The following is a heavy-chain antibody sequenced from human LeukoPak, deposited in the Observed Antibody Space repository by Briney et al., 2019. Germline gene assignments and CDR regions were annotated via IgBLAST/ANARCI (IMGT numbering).Heavy chain of an antibody. J-gene: IGHJ5*02. Sequence: SETLSLTCTVSGGSISSSSYYWGWIRQPPGKGLEWIGSIYYSVSTYYNPSLKSRVTISVDTSKNQFSLKLSSVTAADTAVYYCARDPRHYYGSGSSSINWFDPWGQGTLVTVSS. CDR1: GGSISSSSYY. CDR2: IYYSVST. CDR3: ARDPRHYYGSGSSSINWFDP. D-gene: IGHD3-10*01. V-gene: IGHV4-39*01.